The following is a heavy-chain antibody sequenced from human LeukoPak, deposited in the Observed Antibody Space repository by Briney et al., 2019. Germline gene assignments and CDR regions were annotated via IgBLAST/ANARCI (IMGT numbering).Heavy chain of an antibody. J-gene: IGHJ4*02. V-gene: IGHV4-59*08. CDR1: GGFISSYY. CDR3: ARHKWNYYDSSGYFYFDY. D-gene: IGHD3-22*01. Sequence: SETLSLTCTVSGGFISSYYWSWIRQPPGKGLEWIGYIYYSGSTNYNPSLKSRVTISVDTSKNQFSLKLSSVTAADTAVYYCARHKWNYYDSSGYFYFDYWGQGTLVTVSS. CDR2: IYYSGST.